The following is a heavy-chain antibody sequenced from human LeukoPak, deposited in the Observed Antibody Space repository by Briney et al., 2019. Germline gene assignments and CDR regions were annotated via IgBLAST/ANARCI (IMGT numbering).Heavy chain of an antibody. Sequence: ASVKVSCKASGYTFTSYGITWMRQAPGQGLEWMGWISACNGNTNYAQKFQGRVTMTTDTSTSTAYMELRSLRSDDTAVYYCAVAVAGTTFDHWGQGTLVTVSS. V-gene: IGHV1-18*01. CDR2: ISACNGNT. CDR1: GYTFTSYG. CDR3: AVAVAGTTFDH. J-gene: IGHJ4*02. D-gene: IGHD6-19*01.